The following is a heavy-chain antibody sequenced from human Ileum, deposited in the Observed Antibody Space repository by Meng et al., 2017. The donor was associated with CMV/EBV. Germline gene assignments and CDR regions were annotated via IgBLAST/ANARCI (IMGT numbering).Heavy chain of an antibody. Sequence: LGLAFAASGFPFGAYYMTWVGQAPGKGLEWVSYITGSGDIIYYADSVKGRFTISRDNAKSSLYLEINSLRAEDTAVYYCARGNYGFDYWGQGTLVTVSS. CDR2: ITGSGDII. D-gene: IGHD4-17*01. CDR3: ARGNYGFDY. CDR1: GFPFGAYY. V-gene: IGHV3-11*01. J-gene: IGHJ4*02.